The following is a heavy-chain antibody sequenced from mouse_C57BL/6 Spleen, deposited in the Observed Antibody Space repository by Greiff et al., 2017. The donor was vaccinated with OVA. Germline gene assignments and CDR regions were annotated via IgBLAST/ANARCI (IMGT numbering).Heavy chain of an antibody. CDR1: GFTFSSYA. CDR3: ARDDYSNVRYFDV. V-gene: IGHV5-4*01. D-gene: IGHD2-5*01. Sequence: EVQLVESGGGLVKPGGSLKLSCAASGFTFSSYAMSWVRQTPEKRLEWVATISDGGSYTYYPDNVKGRFTISRDNAKNNLYLQMSHLKSEDTAMYYCARDDYSNVRYFDVWGTGTTVTVSS. J-gene: IGHJ1*03. CDR2: ISDGGSYT.